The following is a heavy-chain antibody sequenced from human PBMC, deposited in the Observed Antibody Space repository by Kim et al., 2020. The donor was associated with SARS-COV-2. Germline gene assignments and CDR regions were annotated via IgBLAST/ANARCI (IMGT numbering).Heavy chain of an antibody. D-gene: IGHD5-18*01. Sequence: SVKVSCKASGGSFSTYAVSWVRQAPGPGLQWMGRIIPMFPTPNYAEQFEGRVTITADESTRTVYMELSSLTSEDTAIYFCARDLSQGFNYGVFDSWGKG. V-gene: IGHV1-69*13. CDR1: GGSFSTYA. CDR2: IIPMFPTP. J-gene: IGHJ4*02. CDR3: ARDLSQGFNYGVFDS.